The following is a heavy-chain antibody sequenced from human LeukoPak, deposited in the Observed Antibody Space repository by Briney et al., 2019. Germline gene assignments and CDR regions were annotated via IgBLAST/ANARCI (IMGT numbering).Heavy chain of an antibody. V-gene: IGHV3-43D*03. J-gene: IGHJ4*02. Sequence: PVGSLRLSCAASGFTFSSYAMHWVRQAPGKGLEWVSLVTWDGSFTYYVDSVKGRFTISRDNSKNSLYLQMNSLRAEDTAFYYCAKARNAVAGTGYYFDNCGQGTLVTVSS. D-gene: IGHD6-19*01. CDR3: AKARNAVAGTGYYFDN. CDR2: VTWDGSFT. CDR1: GFTFSSYA.